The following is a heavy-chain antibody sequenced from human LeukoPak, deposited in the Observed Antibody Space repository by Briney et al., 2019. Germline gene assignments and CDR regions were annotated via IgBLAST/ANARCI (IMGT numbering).Heavy chain of an antibody. Sequence: SETLSLTCTVSEYSISSYYWSWIRQSPGKGLEWIGYIFYSGNTNYNPSLKSRVIISVDTSKNQLSLKQNSVTTADTTVQYCARAKKTVAGFFDFWGQGALVPVSS. J-gene: IGHJ4*02. CDR1: EYSISSYY. V-gene: IGHV4-59*01. D-gene: IGHD6-19*01. CDR2: IFYSGNT. CDR3: ARAKKTVAGFFDF.